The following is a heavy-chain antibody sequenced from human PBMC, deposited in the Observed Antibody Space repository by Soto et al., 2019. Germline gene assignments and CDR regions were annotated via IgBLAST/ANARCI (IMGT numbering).Heavy chain of an antibody. D-gene: IGHD3-3*01. Sequence: GGSLRLSCAASGFTFSSYWMSWVRQAPGKGLEWVANIKQDGSEKYYVDSAKGRFTISRDNAKNSLYLQMNSLRAEDTAVYYCARVDSVFGVANYHFDYWGQGTLVTVSS. CDR3: ARVDSVFGVANYHFDY. CDR2: IKQDGSEK. CDR1: GFTFSSYW. J-gene: IGHJ4*02. V-gene: IGHV3-7*01.